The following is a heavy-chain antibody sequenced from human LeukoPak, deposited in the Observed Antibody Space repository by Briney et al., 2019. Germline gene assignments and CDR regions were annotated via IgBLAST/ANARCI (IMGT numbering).Heavy chain of an antibody. V-gene: IGHV3-66*02. CDR1: GFTVSSNY. D-gene: IGHD3-22*01. Sequence: GGSLRLSCAASGFTVSSNYMSWVRQAPGKGLEWVSGIYSGGSTYYADSVKGRFTISRDNSKNTLYLQMNSLRAEDTAVYYCARDQNLFQYYDSSKPLSYWGQGTLVTVSS. CDR2: IYSGGST. CDR3: ARDQNLFQYYDSSKPLSY. J-gene: IGHJ4*02.